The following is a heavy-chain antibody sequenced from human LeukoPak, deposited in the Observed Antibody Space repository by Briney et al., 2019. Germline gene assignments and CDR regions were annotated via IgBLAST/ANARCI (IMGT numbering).Heavy chain of an antibody. CDR2: VYSGGGT. J-gene: IGHJ3*02. D-gene: IGHD6-13*01. CDR1: GFTVRSNY. V-gene: IGHV3-66*01. CDR3: ARVGSSSFAFDI. Sequence: GGSLRLSCAASGFTVRSNYMSWVRQAPGKGLEWVSVVYSGGGTYYANSVKGRFTISRDNSKDTLYLQMNSLRAEDTAVYYCARVGSSSFAFDIWGQGTMVTVSS.